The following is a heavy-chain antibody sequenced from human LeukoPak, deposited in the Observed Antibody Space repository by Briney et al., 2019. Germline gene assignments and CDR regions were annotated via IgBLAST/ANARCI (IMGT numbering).Heavy chain of an antibody. V-gene: IGHV3-20*04. D-gene: IGHD3-10*01. CDR2: INWNGGST. CDR3: AIEGRFMSQGSDYYYYYMDV. J-gene: IGHJ6*03. Sequence: GGSLRLSCAASGFTFDDYGMSWVRQARGKGLEWVSGINWNGGSTGYADSVKGRFTISRDNAKNSLYLQMNSLRAEDTALYYWAIEGRFMSQGSDYYYYYMDVWGKGTTVTVSS. CDR1: GFTFDDYG.